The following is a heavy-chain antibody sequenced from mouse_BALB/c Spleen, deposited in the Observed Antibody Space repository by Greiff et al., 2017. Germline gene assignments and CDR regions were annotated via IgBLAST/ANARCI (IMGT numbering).Heavy chain of an antibody. CDR1: GYTFTSYW. CDR2: IYPGDGDI. Sequence: QVQLKESGAELARPGTSVKLSCKASGYTFTSYWMQWVKQRPGQGLEWIGAIYPGDGDIRYTQKFKGKATLTADKSSSTAYMQLSSLASEDSAVYYCARKNDYDAWFAYWAKGLWSLSLQ. D-gene: IGHD2-4*01. CDR3: ARKNDYDAWFAY. J-gene: IGHJ3*01. V-gene: IGHV1-87*01.